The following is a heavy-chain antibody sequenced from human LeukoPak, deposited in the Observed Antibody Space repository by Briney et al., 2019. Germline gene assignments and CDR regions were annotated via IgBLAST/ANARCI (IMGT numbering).Heavy chain of an antibody. V-gene: IGHV5-51*01. Sequence: GESLKISCKGSGYSFTTFWIGWVRQMPGKGLEWMGIIYPGDSDTRYSPSSQGQVTISADKSVSTAYLQWSSLKASDTAMYYCARQGRYCSSTTCYLVYWGQGTLVTVSS. CDR1: GYSFTTFW. D-gene: IGHD2-2*01. CDR3: ARQGRYCSSTTCYLVY. J-gene: IGHJ4*02. CDR2: IYPGDSDT.